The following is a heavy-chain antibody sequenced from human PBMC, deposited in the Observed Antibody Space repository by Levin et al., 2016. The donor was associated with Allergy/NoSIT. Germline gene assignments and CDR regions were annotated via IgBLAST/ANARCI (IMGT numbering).Heavy chain of an antibody. CDR2: IYPGDSDT. V-gene: IGHV5-51*01. D-gene: IGHD6-13*01. CDR3: ARRRGAGYSSSWYNWFDP. J-gene: IGHJ5*02. Sequence: VRQMPGKGLEWMGIIYPGDSDTRYSPSFQGQVTISADKSISTAYLQWSSLKASDTAMYYCARRRGAGYSSSWYNWFDPWGQGTLVTVSS.